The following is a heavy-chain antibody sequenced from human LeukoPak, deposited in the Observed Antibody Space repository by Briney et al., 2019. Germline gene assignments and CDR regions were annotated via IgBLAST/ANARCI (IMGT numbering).Heavy chain of an antibody. CDR1: GYTFTGYY. CDR2: INPNSGGT. Sequence: ASVKVSCKASGYTFTGYYMHWVRQAPGQGLEWMGWINPNSGGTNYAQKFQGRVTMTRDTPISTAYMELSRLRSDDTAVYYCARAPGAAAALGDYWGQGTLVTVSS. D-gene: IGHD6-13*01. CDR3: ARAPGAAAALGDY. J-gene: IGHJ4*02. V-gene: IGHV1-2*02.